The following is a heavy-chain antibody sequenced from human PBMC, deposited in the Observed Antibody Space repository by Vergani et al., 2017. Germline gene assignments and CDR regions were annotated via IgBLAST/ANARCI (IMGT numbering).Heavy chain of an antibody. CDR2: ISHSGYT. CDR1: NDSVSNTFYY. J-gene: IGHJ6*02. Sequence: QVQLQESGPGLVKPSETLSLTCTVSNDSVSNTFYYWGWIRQPPGKGLEWIGCISHSGYTFYSPSLKSRVSMSVDTSKNQFSLKLRSVTAADTAVYFCARVMYRDEASTGYRLEGMDIWGQGTTVTISS. CDR3: ARVMYRDEASTGYRLEGMDI. V-gene: IGHV4-39*07. D-gene: IGHD3-9*01.